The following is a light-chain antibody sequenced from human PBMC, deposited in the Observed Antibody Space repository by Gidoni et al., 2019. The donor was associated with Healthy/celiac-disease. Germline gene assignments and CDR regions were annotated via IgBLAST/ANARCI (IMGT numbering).Light chain of an antibody. CDR3: QQRSNWPPYT. CDR1: QSVSSY. J-gene: IGKJ2*01. Sequence: IVLTPSPATLSLSPGERATLSCRASQSVSSYLAWYQQKPGQAPRLLIYDASNRATGIPARFSGSGSGTDFTLTISSLEPEDFAVYYCQQRSNWPPYTFGQXTKLEIK. CDR2: DAS. V-gene: IGKV3-11*01.